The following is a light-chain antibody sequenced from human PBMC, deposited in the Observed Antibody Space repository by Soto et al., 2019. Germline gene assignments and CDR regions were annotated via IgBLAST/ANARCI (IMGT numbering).Light chain of an antibody. CDR1: SSDVGAFNY. CDR3: SSYTTRNTEV. V-gene: IGLV2-14*03. Sequence: QSVLTQPASVSGSPGPSITISCIGTSSDVGAFNYVSWYQHHPGKAPKFIIYDVTDRPSGVSNRFSASKSGNTASLTISGLQAEDEADYYCSSYTTRNTEVFGTGTKVTVL. J-gene: IGLJ1*01. CDR2: DVT.